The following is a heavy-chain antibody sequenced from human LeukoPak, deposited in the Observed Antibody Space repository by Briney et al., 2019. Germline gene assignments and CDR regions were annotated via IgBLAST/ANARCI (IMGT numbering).Heavy chain of an antibody. CDR2: MSGSGRNT. CDR1: GFTFTTYV. CDR3: AKEIYYGGATHYFDD. Sequence: GGSLRLSCAASGFTFTTYVMSWVRQAPGKGLEWVSAMSGSGRNTYYADSVKGRFTISRDNSKNTLYLQVSSLRAEDTAVYYCAKEIYYGGATHYFDDWGQGTLVTVSS. V-gene: IGHV3-23*01. J-gene: IGHJ4*02. D-gene: IGHD4-23*01.